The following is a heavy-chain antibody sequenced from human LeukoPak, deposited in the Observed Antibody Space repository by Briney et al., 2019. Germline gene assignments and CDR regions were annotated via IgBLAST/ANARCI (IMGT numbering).Heavy chain of an antibody. CDR1: GITFEYSA. V-gene: IGHV3-43*02. J-gene: IGHJ4*02. CDR3: VKDVGSGYYDFWSGYYSH. Sequence: GGSLRLSCVASGITFEYSAMHWVRQGPGKGLEWVSLISGDGGSRYYADSVKGRFTISKDKSKDSLYLQMNSLRTEDTALYYCVKDVGSGYYDFWSGYYSHWGQGTLVTVSS. D-gene: IGHD3-3*01. CDR2: ISGDGGSR.